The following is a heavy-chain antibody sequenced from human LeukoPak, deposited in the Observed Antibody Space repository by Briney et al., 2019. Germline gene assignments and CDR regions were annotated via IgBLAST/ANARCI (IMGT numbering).Heavy chain of an antibody. CDR3: ARADYGDYFDY. V-gene: IGHV3-66*01. CDR1: GFTVSSNY. D-gene: IGHD3-16*01. Sequence: GGSLRLSCAASGFTVSSNYMSWVRPAPGKGLEWVSVIYSGGSTYYADSVKGRFTISRDNSKNTLYLQMNSLRAEDTAVYYCARADYGDYFDYWGQGTLVTVSS. J-gene: IGHJ4*02. CDR2: IYSGGST.